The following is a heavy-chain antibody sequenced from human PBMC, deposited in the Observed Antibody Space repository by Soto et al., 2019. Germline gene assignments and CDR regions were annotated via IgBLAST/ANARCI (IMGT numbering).Heavy chain of an antibody. CDR1: GGSFSGYY. J-gene: IGHJ1*01. V-gene: IGHV4-34*01. D-gene: IGHD6-13*01. CDR3: ARARDLAAAGTRNFQH. Sequence: SETLSLTCAVYGGSFSGYYWSWIRQPPGKGLEWIGEINHSGSTNYNPSLKSRVTISVDTSKNQFSLKLSSVTAADTAVYYCARARDLAAAGTRNFQHWGQGTLVTVSS. CDR2: INHSGST.